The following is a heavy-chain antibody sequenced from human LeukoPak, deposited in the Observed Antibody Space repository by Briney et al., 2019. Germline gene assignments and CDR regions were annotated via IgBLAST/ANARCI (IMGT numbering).Heavy chain of an antibody. J-gene: IGHJ3*02. CDR3: AREVYDSSGNAFDI. D-gene: IGHD3-22*01. CDR2: IYHSGST. CDR1: GYSISSGYY. Sequence: PSETLSLTCTVSGYSISSGYYWGWIRQPPGKGLEWIGEIYHSGSTNYNPSLKSRVTISVDKSKNQFSLKLSSVTAADTAVYYCAREVYDSSGNAFDIWGQGIMVTVSS. V-gene: IGHV4-38-2*02.